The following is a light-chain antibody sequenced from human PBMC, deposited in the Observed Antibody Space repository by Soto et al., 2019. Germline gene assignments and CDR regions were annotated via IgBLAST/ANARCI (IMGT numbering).Light chain of an antibody. Sequence: QSALTQPASVSGSPGQSITISCTGTSSDVGSYNLVSWYQQHPGKAPKLMIYEGSKRPSGVSNRFSDSKSGNTASLTISGLQAEDEADYYCCSYAGSSTSHVVFGGGTKVTVL. V-gene: IGLV2-23*01. CDR1: SSDVGSYNL. CDR3: CSYAGSSTSHVV. J-gene: IGLJ2*01. CDR2: EGS.